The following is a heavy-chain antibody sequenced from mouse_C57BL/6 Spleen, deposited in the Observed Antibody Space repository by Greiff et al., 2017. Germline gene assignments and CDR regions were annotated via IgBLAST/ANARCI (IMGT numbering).Heavy chain of an antibody. V-gene: IGHV6-3*01. J-gene: IGHJ2*01. CDR3: TDITTVPHFDY. Sequence: EVKVEESGGGLVQPGGSMKLSCVASGFTFSNYWMNWVRQSPEKGLEWVAQIRLKSDNYATHYAESVKGRFTISRDDSKSSVYLQMNNLRAEDTGIYYCTDITTVPHFDYWGQGTTLTVSS. CDR2: IRLKSDNYAT. CDR1: GFTFSNYW. D-gene: IGHD1-1*01.